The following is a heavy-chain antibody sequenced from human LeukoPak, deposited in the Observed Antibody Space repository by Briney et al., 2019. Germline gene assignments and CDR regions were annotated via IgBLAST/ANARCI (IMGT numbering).Heavy chain of an antibody. CDR2: ISAYNGNT. V-gene: IGHV1-18*01. CDR1: GYTFTSYG. Sequence: ASVKVSCKASGYTFTSYGISWVRQAPGQGLEWMGWISAYNGNTNYAQKLQGRVTMTTDTSTSTAYMELRSLRSDDTAVYYCARGFLEYYYDSSGYPYWGQGTLVTVSS. J-gene: IGHJ4*02. CDR3: ARGFLEYYYDSSGYPY. D-gene: IGHD3-22*01.